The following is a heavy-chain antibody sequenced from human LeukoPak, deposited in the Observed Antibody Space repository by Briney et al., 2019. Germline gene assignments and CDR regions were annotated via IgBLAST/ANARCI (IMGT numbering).Heavy chain of an antibody. CDR2: ISGSGGST. Sequence: GGSLRLSCAASGFTFSSYAMSWVRQAPGKGLEWVSAISGSGGSTYYADSVKGRFTISRDNSKNTLYLQMNSLRAEDTAVYYCAKGDRYNWNPGGAFDIWGQGTMVTVSS. CDR3: AKGDRYNWNPGGAFDI. V-gene: IGHV3-23*01. J-gene: IGHJ3*02. CDR1: GFTFSSYA. D-gene: IGHD1-20*01.